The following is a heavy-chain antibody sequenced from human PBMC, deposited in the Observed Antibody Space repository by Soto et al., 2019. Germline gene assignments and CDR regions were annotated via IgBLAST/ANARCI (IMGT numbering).Heavy chain of an antibody. Sequence: ESGGGVVQPGRSLRLSCAASGFTFSSYGMHWVRQAPGKGLEWVAVISYDGSNKYYADSVKGRFTISRDNSKNTLYLQMNSLRAEDTAVYYCAKEGIAAAGTGVEFGFDYWGQGTLVTVSS. CDR1: GFTFSSYG. J-gene: IGHJ4*02. V-gene: IGHV3-30*18. D-gene: IGHD6-13*01. CDR3: AKEGIAAAGTGVEFGFDY. CDR2: ISYDGSNK.